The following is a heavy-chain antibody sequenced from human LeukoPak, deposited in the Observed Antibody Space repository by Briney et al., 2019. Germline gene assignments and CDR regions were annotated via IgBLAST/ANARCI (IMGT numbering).Heavy chain of an antibody. D-gene: IGHD4-17*01. J-gene: IGHJ4*02. CDR3: AKLPDYGDYQSS. CDR1: GFTFSSYA. V-gene: IGHV3-23*01. CDR2: ISGSGGST. Sequence: GGSLRLSCAASGFTFSSYAMSWVRQAPGKGLEWVSAISGSGGSTYYADSVKARFTIPRDNSKNTLYLQLDSLIAEDTAVYYCAKLPDYGDYQSSRGKGTLVTVSS.